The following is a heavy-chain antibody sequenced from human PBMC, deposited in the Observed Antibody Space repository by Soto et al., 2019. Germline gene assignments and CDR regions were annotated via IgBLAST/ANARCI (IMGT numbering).Heavy chain of an antibody. V-gene: IGHV3-21*01. CDR2: ISGSSSYI. D-gene: IGHD2-2*01. Sequence: EVQLVESGGGLVKPGGSLRLSCAASGFSFSDYSMNWVRQAPGKGLEWVSSISGSSSYIYYADSLKSRFTVSRDNAEKSLYLQMNSLRAEDTAVYYCARDGAYCSGTGCRDYYHYMDVWGKGTTVTVSS. J-gene: IGHJ6*03. CDR3: ARDGAYCSGTGCRDYYHYMDV. CDR1: GFSFSDYS.